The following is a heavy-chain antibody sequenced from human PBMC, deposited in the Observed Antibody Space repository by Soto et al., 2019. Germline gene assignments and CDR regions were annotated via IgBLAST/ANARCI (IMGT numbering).Heavy chain of an antibody. D-gene: IGHD5-18*01. CDR2: ISSDGNNN. CDR3: ANESVGYTFDPTTLYYGMDV. V-gene: IGHV3-30*18. J-gene: IGHJ6*02. Sequence: RLVDSGGGVVQPPGSLRLSCATSEFTFSSYGMHWVRQAPGKGLEWVAGISSDGNNNYSPDSVKDRFTISRDNSKTTLYLQMNSLRPEDTAVYYCANESVGYTFDPTTLYYGMDVWGQGTAVIVSS. CDR1: EFTFSSYG.